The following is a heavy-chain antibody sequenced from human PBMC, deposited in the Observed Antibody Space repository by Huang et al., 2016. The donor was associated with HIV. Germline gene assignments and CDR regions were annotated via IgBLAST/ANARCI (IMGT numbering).Heavy chain of an antibody. D-gene: IGHD3-22*01. CDR2: IIPSFCTA. J-gene: IGHJ4*02. CDR1: GGTFSSYA. CDR3: ARAGGYCDSSVSYYFDY. V-gene: IGHV1-69*13. Sequence: QVQLVQSGAEVKKPGSSVKVSCKASGGTFSSYAISWVRQAPGQGLEWMGGIIPSFCTANYAQECQGRVTIAADESTGTAYMELSSLRSEDTAVYYCARAGGYCDSSVSYYFDYWGQGTLVTVSS.